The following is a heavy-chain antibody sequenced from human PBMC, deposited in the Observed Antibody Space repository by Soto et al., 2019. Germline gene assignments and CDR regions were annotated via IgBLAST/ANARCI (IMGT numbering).Heavy chain of an antibody. CDR2: INHSGST. CDR3: ATYRGYDILTGSYYFDY. D-gene: IGHD3-9*01. CDR1: GGSFSGYY. Sequence: QVQLQQWGAGLLKPSETLSLTCAVYGGSFSGYYWSWIRQPPGKGLEWIGEINHSGSTNYNPSLNSRVTISVDTSKNQFSLKLSSVTAADTAVYYCATYRGYDILTGSYYFDYWGQGTLVTVSS. V-gene: IGHV4-34*01. J-gene: IGHJ4*02.